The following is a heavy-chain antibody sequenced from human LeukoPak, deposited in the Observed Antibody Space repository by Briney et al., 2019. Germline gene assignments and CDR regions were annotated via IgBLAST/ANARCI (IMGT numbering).Heavy chain of an antibody. V-gene: IGHV3-23*01. J-gene: IGHJ4*02. CDR2: ISGSGGST. CDR3: AKVVRGVMVGYFDY. Sequence: GGSLRLSCAASGFTFSSYGMSWVRQAPGKGLEWVSAISGSGGSTYYADSVKGRFTISRDNSKNTLYLQMNSLRAEDTAVYYCAKVVRGVMVGYFDYWGQGTLVTVSS. D-gene: IGHD3-10*02. CDR1: GFTFSSYG.